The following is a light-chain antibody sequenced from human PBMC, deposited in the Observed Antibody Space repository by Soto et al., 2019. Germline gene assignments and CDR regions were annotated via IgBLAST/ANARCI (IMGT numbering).Light chain of an antibody. CDR3: QQYGSSIT. J-gene: IGKJ5*01. CDR1: QSVKSSY. CDR2: GAS. Sequence: EIVLMQSPGTLSLSPGERATLPCRASQSVKSSYLAWYQHKPGQAPRLLIYGASSRATGIPDRFSGSGSGTDFTLTISRLEPEDFAVYYCQQYGSSITFGQGTRLEIK. V-gene: IGKV3-20*01.